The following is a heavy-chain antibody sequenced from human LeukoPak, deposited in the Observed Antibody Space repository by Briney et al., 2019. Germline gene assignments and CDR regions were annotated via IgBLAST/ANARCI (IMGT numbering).Heavy chain of an antibody. Sequence: SETLSLTCTVSGGSISSSTNYWGWIRQSPGKGLEWIGSIYYSGSTYYNPSLKSRVTISVDTSKNQLSLKLSSLTAADTAVYYCARHEYSGSYYGLSWFDPWGQGTLVTVSS. V-gene: IGHV4-39*01. D-gene: IGHD1-26*01. J-gene: IGHJ5*02. CDR2: IYYSGST. CDR1: GGSISSSTNY. CDR3: ARHEYSGSYYGLSWFDP.